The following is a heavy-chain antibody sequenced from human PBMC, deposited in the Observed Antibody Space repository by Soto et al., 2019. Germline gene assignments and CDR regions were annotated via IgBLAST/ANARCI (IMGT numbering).Heavy chain of an antibody. CDR2: ITPIFGTA. Sequence: SVKVSCKASGGTFSSYAISWVRQAPGQGLEWMGGITPIFGTANYAQKFQGRVTITADESTGTAYMELSSLRSEDTAVYYCARSTTVTTLWYYGMDVWGQGTTVTVSS. D-gene: IGHD4-4*01. CDR3: ARSTTVTTLWYYGMDV. CDR1: GGTFSSYA. V-gene: IGHV1-69*13. J-gene: IGHJ6*02.